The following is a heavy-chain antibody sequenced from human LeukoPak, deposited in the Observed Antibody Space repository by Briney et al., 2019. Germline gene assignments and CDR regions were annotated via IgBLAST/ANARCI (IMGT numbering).Heavy chain of an antibody. CDR1: GFTVSSNY. J-gene: IGHJ6*02. Sequence: TGGSLRLSCAASGFTVSSNYMSWVRQAPGKGLEWVSVIYSGGSTYYAGSVKGRFTISRDNSKNTLYLQMSSLRAEDTAVYYCARDSVDIGLSRYYGMDVWGQGTTVTVSS. D-gene: IGHD5-12*01. CDR3: ARDSVDIGLSRYYGMDV. CDR2: IYSGGST. V-gene: IGHV3-53*01.